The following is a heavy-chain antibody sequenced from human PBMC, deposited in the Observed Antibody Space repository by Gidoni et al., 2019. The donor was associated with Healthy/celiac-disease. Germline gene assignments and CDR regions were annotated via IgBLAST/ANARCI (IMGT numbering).Heavy chain of an antibody. CDR1: GFPVSRTY. D-gene: IGHD3-3*01. Sequence: EVQLLASGGGLVPPGGSLRLSWSASGFPVSRTYLSWVRQAPGKGLEWVSVIESGGSTYYADSVKGRFTIARDNSKNTLYLQMNSLRAEDTAVYYCAREGLRFLEWLPPQYGRDVWGQGTTVTVSS. CDR3: AREGLRFLEWLPPQYGRDV. V-gene: IGHV3-66*01. J-gene: IGHJ6*02. CDR2: IESGGST.